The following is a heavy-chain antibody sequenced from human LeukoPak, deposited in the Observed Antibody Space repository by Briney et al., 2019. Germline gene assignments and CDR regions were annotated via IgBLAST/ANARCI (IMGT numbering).Heavy chain of an antibody. V-gene: IGHV3-23*01. D-gene: IGHD3-3*01. Sequence: GGSLRLSCAASGFTFSNAWMNWIRQAPGKGLKWVSVISGSGSSIYYTDSVKGRFTISRDNSKNTLYLQMNSLRAEDTAVYYCAMGATSWSGYSFPKIFQHWGRGTLVTVSS. CDR3: AMGATSWSGYSFPKIFQH. J-gene: IGHJ1*01. CDR1: GFTFSNAW. CDR2: ISGSGSSI.